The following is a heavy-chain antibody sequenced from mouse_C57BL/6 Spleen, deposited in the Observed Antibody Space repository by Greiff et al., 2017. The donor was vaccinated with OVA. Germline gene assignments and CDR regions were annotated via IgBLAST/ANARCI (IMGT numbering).Heavy chain of an antibody. CDR1: GFSLSTSGMG. CDR2: IYWDDDK. J-gene: IGHJ2*01. CDR3: ARRLTTVVARDYFDY. D-gene: IGHD1-1*01. Sequence: QVTLKVCGPGILQSSQTLSLTCSFSGFSLSTSGMGVSWIRQPSGKGLEWLAHIYWDDDKRYNPSLKSRLTISKDTSRNQVFLKITSVDTADTATYYCARRLTTVVARDYFDYWGQGTTLTVSS. V-gene: IGHV8-12*01.